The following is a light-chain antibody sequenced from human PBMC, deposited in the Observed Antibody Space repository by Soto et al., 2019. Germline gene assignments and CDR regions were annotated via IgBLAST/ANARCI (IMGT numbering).Light chain of an antibody. CDR3: CSYAGSHTVV. J-gene: IGLJ2*01. CDR1: SSDVGSYNL. CDR2: EGS. Sequence: QSALTQPASVSGSPGQSITISCTGNSSDVGSYNLVSWYQQHPGKAPKLMIYEGSKRPSGVSNRFSGSKSGNTASLTISGLQAEDEADYYCCSYAGSHTVVFGGGTKLTVL. V-gene: IGLV2-23*01.